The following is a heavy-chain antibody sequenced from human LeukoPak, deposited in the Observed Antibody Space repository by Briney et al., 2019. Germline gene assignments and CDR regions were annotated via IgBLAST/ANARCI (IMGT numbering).Heavy chain of an antibody. J-gene: IGHJ4*02. CDR3: ARIVVDNRGWYHFDY. CDR2: INSGSSTI. V-gene: IGHV3-48*04. D-gene: IGHD6-19*01. Sequence: GGSLRLSCAASGFTFSGYSVNWVRQAPGKGLEWVSYINSGSSTINYADSVKGRFTISRDNAKNSLSLQMNSLRAEDTAVYYCARIVVDNRGWYHFDYWGQGTLVTVSS. CDR1: GFTFSGYS.